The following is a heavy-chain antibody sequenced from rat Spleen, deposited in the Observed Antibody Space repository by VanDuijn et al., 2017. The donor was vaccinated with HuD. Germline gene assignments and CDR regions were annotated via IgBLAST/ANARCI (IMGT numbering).Heavy chain of an antibody. D-gene: IGHD1-11*01. J-gene: IGHJ2*01. CDR2: ISYEGSST. Sequence: EVQLVESGGGLVHPGRSMKLSCVVSGFTFSDYYMAWVRQAPKKGLDWVASISYEGSSTYYEDSVKGRFTISRDNAKSTLYLQISSLRSEDTATYYCARQEDYGGYSRDYFGYWGQGVVVTVSS. CDR1: GFTFSDYY. V-gene: IGHV5-22*01. CDR3: ARQEDYGGYSRDYFGY.